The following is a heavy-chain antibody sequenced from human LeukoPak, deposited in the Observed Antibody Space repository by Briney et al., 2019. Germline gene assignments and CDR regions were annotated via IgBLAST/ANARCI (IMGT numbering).Heavy chain of an antibody. CDR2: TYTGGNS. D-gene: IGHD3-22*01. Sequence: GGSLRLSCAASGFTVSSIHMVWVRQAPGKGLEWVSVTYTGGNSYYADSVKGRFIISRDISKNTLYLQMNSLRAEDSALYYCARGGRGSAAVVAPRSFDIWGQGTMVTISS. CDR1: GFTVSSIH. CDR3: ARGGRGSAAVVAPRSFDI. V-gene: IGHV3-53*01. J-gene: IGHJ3*02.